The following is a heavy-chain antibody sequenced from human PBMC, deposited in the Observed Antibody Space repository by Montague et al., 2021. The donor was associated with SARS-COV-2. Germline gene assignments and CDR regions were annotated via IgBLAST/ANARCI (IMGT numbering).Heavy chain of an antibody. CDR2: IFYSGRT. D-gene: IGHD3-10*01. CDR3: ASMVRAQVYYFDS. CDR1: GGSISSSSYY. J-gene: IGHJ4*02. Sequence: SETLSLTCTVSGGSISSSSYYWGWIRQPPGKGLEWIGSIFYSGRTDYNPSLKSRVTISVDTSKNQFSLKLSSVTAADTAVYYCASMVRAQVYYFDSWGQGTLVTVSS. V-gene: IGHV4-39*01.